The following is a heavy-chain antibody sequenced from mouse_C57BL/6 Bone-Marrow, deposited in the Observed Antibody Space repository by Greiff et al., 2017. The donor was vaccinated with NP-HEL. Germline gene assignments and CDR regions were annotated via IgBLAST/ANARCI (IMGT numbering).Heavy chain of an antibody. CDR3: ARHNSPYYYAMDY. CDR2: IWSDGST. CDR1: GFSLTSYG. J-gene: IGHJ4*01. Sequence: QVQLKQSGPGLVAPSQSLSITCTVSGFSLTSYGVHWVRQPPGKGLEWLVVIWSDGSTTYNSALKSRLSISKDNSKSQVFLKMNSLQTDDTAMYYCARHNSPYYYAMDYWGQGTSVTVSS. D-gene: IGHD1-3*01. V-gene: IGHV2-6-1*01.